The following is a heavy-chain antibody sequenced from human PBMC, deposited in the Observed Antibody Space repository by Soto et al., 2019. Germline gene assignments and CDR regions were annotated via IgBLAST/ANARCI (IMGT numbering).Heavy chain of an antibody. CDR1: VEPMTGGYY. V-gene: IGHV4-38-2*01. D-gene: IGHD2-15*01. Sequence: LSLTCDVSVEPMTGGYYWGWIRQSPGKGLEWIGSIYYGGTTYYNPSLRSRLAISIDTSKNQFSLRLSSVTAADTALYYCARGWYYFDFWGQGTLVTVSS. J-gene: IGHJ4*02. CDR2: IYYGGTT. CDR3: ARGWYYFDF.